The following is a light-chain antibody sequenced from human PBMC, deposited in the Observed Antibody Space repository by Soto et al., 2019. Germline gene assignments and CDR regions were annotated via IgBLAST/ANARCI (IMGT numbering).Light chain of an antibody. Sequence: QSALTQPASVSGSPGQSITISCTGTSSDVGGYKYVSWYQQQPGKAPKLMIYEVINRPSGVSNRFSGSKSGNTASLTISGLQAEDEADYYCSSYRSSSTVFYVFGTGTKVTVL. CDR2: EVI. CDR1: SSDVGGYKY. J-gene: IGLJ1*01. CDR3: SSYRSSSTVFYV. V-gene: IGLV2-14*01.